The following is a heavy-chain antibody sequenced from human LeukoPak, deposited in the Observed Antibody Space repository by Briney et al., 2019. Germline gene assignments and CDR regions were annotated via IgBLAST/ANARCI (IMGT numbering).Heavy chain of an antibody. V-gene: IGHV4-39*02. Sequence: SETLSLTCAVSGGSISSGSYYWGWIRQPPGKGLEWIGSIHYSGSTYYNPSLKSRVTISVDTSKNQFSLKLNSVTAADTAVYYCARDWDQWLLDYWGQGTLVTVSS. J-gene: IGHJ4*02. D-gene: IGHD6-19*01. CDR3: ARDWDQWLLDY. CDR2: IHYSGST. CDR1: GGSISSGSYY.